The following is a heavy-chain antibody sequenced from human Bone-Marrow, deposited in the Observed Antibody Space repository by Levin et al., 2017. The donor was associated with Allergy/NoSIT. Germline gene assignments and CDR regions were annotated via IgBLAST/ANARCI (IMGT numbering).Heavy chain of an antibody. CDR2: ISDSGRST. CDR1: GFTFSSYA. CDR3: AKDDNSGSGYYTWGNFDY. V-gene: IGHV3-23*01. Sequence: GESLKISCAASGFTFSSYAMSWVRQAPGKGLEWVSGISDSGRSTVYGDPVKGRFTISRDNSKNTVYLQMNTLRVEDTAVYYCAKDDNSGSGYYTWGNFDYWGRGTLVTVSP. D-gene: IGHD3-16*01. J-gene: IGHJ4*02.